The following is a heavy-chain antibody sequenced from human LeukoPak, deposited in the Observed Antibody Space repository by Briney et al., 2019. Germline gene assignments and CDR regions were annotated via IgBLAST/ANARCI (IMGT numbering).Heavy chain of an antibody. CDR2: IYPGDSDA. CDR1: GYSFTSYW. D-gene: IGHD2-2*01. J-gene: IGHJ5*02. CDR3: VRKGFGPATVSKWFDP. V-gene: IGHV5-51*01. Sequence: GESLKISCKASGYSFTSYWIAWVRQMPGKGLEWMGIIYPGDSDARDSPSFQGQVTMSADKSIRTAYLQWSSLKASDTAMYYCVRKGFGPATVSKWFDPWGQGTLVTVSS.